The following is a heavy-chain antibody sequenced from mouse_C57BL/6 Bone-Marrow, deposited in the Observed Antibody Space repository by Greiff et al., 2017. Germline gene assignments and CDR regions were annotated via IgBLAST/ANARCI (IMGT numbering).Heavy chain of an antibody. V-gene: IGHV1-26*01. CDR1: GYTFTDYY. CDR3: ARRDYYGSSPLYYAMDY. Sequence: VQLQQSGPELVKPGASVKISCKASGYTFTDYYMNWVKQSHGKSLEWIGDINPNNGGTSYNQKFKGKATLTVDKSSSTAYMELRSLTSEDSAVYYCARRDYYGSSPLYYAMDYWGQGTSVTVSS. J-gene: IGHJ4*01. CDR2: INPNNGGT. D-gene: IGHD1-1*01.